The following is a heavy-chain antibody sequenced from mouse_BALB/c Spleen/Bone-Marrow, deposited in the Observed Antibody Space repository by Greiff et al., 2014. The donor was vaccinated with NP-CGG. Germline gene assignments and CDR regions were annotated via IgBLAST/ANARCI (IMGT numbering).Heavy chain of an antibody. D-gene: IGHD1-2*01. CDR3: ARPQFISGRYYAMDY. V-gene: IGHV1-63*01. CDR2: IYPGSGNT. J-gene: IGHJ4*01. CDR1: GYAFTNYW. Sequence: QVQLKESGAELVRPGTSVKISCKASGYAFTNYWLDWVKQSPGHRLEWIGDIYPGSGNTYFNEKFKGKATLTADKSSSTAYMQLSSLTSEDSAVYFCARPQFISGRYYAMDYWGQGTSVTVSS.